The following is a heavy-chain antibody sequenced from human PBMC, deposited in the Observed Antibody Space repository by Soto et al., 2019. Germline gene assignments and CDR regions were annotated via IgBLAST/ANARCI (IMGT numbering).Heavy chain of an antibody. V-gene: IGHV3-11*01. CDR3: ATPRPTEDYLFHYYYYMDV. J-gene: IGHJ6*03. Sequence: AGGSLRLSCAASGFTFSDYYMSWIRQAPGKGLEWVSYISSSGSTIYYADSVKGRFTISRDNAKDSLYLQMNSLRAEDTAVYYCATPRPTEDYLFHYYYYMDVWGKGTTVTVSS. CDR1: GFTFSDYY. CDR2: ISSSGSTI. D-gene: IGHD2-21*01.